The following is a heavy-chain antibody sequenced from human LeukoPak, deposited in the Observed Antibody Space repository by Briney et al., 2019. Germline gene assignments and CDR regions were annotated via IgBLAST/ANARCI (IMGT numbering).Heavy chain of an antibody. V-gene: IGHV1-46*01. D-gene: IGHD1-26*01. Sequence: ASVKVSCKASGYTFTNYYMYWVRQAPGQGLEWMGIINPSGSSTIYAQKFQDRVTMTTDTSTTTAYMELRSLRSDDTAIYYCAKVGVAVGATFGVLDYWGQGTLVTVSS. CDR1: GYTFTNYY. CDR3: AKVGVAVGATFGVLDY. J-gene: IGHJ4*02. CDR2: INPSGSST.